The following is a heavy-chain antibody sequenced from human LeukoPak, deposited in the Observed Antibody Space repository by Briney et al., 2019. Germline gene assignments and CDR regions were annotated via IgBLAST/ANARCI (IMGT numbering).Heavy chain of an antibody. CDR2: IIPILGIA. J-gene: IGHJ6*02. Sequence: SVKVSCKASGGTFSSYAISWVRQAPGQGLEWMGRIIPILGIANYAQKFQGRVTITADKSTSTAYMELSSLRSEDTAVYYCAIIRGLYSSWDVWGQGTTVTVSS. CDR1: GGTFSSYA. D-gene: IGHD6-6*01. V-gene: IGHV1-69*04. CDR3: AIIRGLYSSWDV.